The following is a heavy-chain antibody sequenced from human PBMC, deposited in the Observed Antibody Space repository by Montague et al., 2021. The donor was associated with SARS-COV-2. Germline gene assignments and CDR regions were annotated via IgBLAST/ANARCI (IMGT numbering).Heavy chain of an antibody. J-gene: IGHJ3*02. Sequence: SETLSLTCTVSGSSVRSDYYLAWIRHSPGKGLEWIGSSSHKGITDYNTSLRSRVTLSVDTSKNQLSLKLTSVAAADTAVYYCARYSPLGFESPDTFDIWGRGKMVTVSS. CDR3: ARYSPLGFESPDTFDI. D-gene: IGHD3-9*01. CDR1: GSSVRSDYY. V-gene: IGHV4-38-2*02. CDR2: SSHKGIT.